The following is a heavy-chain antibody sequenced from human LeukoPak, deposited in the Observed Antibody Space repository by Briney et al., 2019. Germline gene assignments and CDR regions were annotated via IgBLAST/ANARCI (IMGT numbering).Heavy chain of an antibody. CDR2: IRYDGSNK. D-gene: IGHD4-17*01. V-gene: IGHV3-30*02. CDR1: GFTFSSYW. J-gene: IGHJ4*02. Sequence: PGGSLRLSCAASGFTFSSYWMSWVRQAPGKGLEWVAFIRYDGSNKYYADSVKGRFTISRDNSKNTLYLQMNSLRAEDTAVYYCAKDIDYGDYYFDYWGQGTLVTVSS. CDR3: AKDIDYGDYYFDY.